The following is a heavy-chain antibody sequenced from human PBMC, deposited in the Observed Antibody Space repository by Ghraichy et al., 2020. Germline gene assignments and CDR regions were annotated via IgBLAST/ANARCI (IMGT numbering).Heavy chain of an antibody. Sequence: SVKVSCKASGGTFSSYAISWVRQAPGQGLEWMGGIIPIFGTANYAQKFQGRVTITADESTSTAYMELSSLRSEDTAVYYCARSGYSYGSHISYYFDYWGQGTLVTVSS. D-gene: IGHD5-18*01. J-gene: IGHJ4*02. CDR2: IIPIFGTA. V-gene: IGHV1-69*13. CDR3: ARSGYSYGSHISYYFDY. CDR1: GGTFSSYA.